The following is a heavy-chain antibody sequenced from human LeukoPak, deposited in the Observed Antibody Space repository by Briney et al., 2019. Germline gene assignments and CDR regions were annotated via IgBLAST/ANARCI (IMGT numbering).Heavy chain of an antibody. V-gene: IGHV1-69*04. CDR2: IIPILGIA. D-gene: IGHD2-2*01. Sequence: APVKVSCKASGGTFSSYAISWVRQAPGQGLEWMGRIIPILGIANYAQKFQGRVTITADKSTSTAYMELSSLRSEDTAVYYCARVASRNYFDYWGQGTLVTVSS. CDR3: ARVASRNYFDY. J-gene: IGHJ4*02. CDR1: GGTFSSYA.